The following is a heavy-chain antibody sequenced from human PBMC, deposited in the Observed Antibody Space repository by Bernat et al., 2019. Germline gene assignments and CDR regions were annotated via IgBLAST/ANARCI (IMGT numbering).Heavy chain of an antibody. Sequence: QLQLQESGPGLVKPSETLSLTCTVSGGSISSSSYYWGWIRQPPGKGLEWIGCIYYSGSTYYNPSLKSRVTISVDTSKNQFSLKLSSVTAADTAVYYWARMVRLYSRGWYGWYIDLWGRGTMVTVSS. CDR3: ARMVRLYSRGWYGWYIDL. D-gene: IGHD6-19*01. CDR1: GGSISSSSYY. CDR2: IYYSGST. V-gene: IGHV4-39*01. J-gene: IGHJ2*01.